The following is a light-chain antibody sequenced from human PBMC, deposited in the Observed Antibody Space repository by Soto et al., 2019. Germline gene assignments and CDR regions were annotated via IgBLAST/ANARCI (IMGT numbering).Light chain of an antibody. CDR3: QQYASSVT. CDR2: GAS. J-gene: IGKJ1*01. CDR1: QSFSSTF. V-gene: IGKV3-20*01. Sequence: EILLTQSPDSLSLSPGDRATLSCRASQSFSSTFFAWYQQKPGQAPRLLIYGASSRATGIPDRFSGSGSGTDFTLTISRREPDDCAVYYCQQYASSVTFGQGTKVEIK.